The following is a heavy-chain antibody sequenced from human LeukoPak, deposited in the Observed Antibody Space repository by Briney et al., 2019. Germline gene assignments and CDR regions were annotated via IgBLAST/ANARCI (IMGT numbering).Heavy chain of an antibody. Sequence: SETLSLTCAVYGGSFSGYYWSWIRQPPGKGLEWIGEINHSGSTNYNPSLKSRVTISVDTSKNQFSLKLSSVTAADTAVYYCARTTEGYCRGRSCYSYYYYMDVWGKGTTVTVS. CDR1: GGSFSGYY. CDR3: ARTTEGYCRGRSCYSYYYYMDV. V-gene: IGHV4-34*01. D-gene: IGHD2-15*01. J-gene: IGHJ6*03. CDR2: INHSGST.